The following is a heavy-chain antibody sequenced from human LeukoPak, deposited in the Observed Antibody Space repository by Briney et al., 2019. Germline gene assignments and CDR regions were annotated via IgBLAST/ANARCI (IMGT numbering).Heavy chain of an antibody. Sequence: ASVKVSCKASGCTFTSYGISWVRQAPGQGLEWMGWISAYNGNTNYAQKLQGRVTMTTDTFTSTAYMELRSLRSDATAVYYCAREPKWADAFDIWGQGTMVTVSS. J-gene: IGHJ3*02. V-gene: IGHV1-18*01. CDR2: ISAYNGNT. CDR1: GCTFTSYG. D-gene: IGHD2-8*01. CDR3: AREPKWADAFDI.